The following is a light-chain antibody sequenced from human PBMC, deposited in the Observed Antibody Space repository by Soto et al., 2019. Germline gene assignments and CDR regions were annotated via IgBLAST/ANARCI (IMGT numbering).Light chain of an antibody. CDR1: QTISSW. V-gene: IGKV1-5*03. CDR2: KES. CDR3: QHYNSYSEA. J-gene: IGKJ1*01. Sequence: DIQRTQSPSTLSGSVGYRVTITCRASQTISSWLAWYQQKPGKATKLLIYKESTLKSGVQSRFSGSGSGTEFTLTISSLQPDEFATYYCQHYNSYSEACGKGTKVDI.